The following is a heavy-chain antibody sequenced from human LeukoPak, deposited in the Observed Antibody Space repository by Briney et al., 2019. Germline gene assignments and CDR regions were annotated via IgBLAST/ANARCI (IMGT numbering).Heavy chain of an antibody. D-gene: IGHD1-26*01. J-gene: IGHJ4*02. Sequence: GGSLRLSCAASGFTFNSYPMSWVRQAPGKGLEWVSALSDSGAATYYADSVKGRFTISRDNSKNTLYLRMNSLRAEDTAIYYCAKGIVGATMADYWGQGTLVTVSS. CDR2: LSDSGAAT. CDR1: GFTFNSYP. CDR3: AKGIVGATMADY. V-gene: IGHV3-23*01.